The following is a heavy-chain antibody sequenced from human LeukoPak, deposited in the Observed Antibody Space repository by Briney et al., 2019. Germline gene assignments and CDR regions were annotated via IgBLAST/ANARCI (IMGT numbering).Heavy chain of an antibody. V-gene: IGHV1-69*05. D-gene: IGHD4-23*01. CDR3: ARGVTILNWFDP. CDR2: IIPIFGTA. Sequence: SVKVSRMASGGTFSSEAIIWVRQAPGQGLEWMGGIIPIFGTADYAQKFQDIVTLTTDESTSTAYMELSSLRSEDTAVYYCARGVTILNWFDPWGQGTLVTVSS. J-gene: IGHJ5*02. CDR1: GGTFSSEA.